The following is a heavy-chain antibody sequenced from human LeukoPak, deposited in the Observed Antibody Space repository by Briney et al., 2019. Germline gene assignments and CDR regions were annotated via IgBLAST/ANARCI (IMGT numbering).Heavy chain of an antibody. CDR3: ARHNLAAAGLYYFDY. CDR2: IYHSGST. V-gene: IGHV4-38-2*01. Sequence: SETLSLTCAVSGYSISSGYYWGWIRQPPGKGLEWIGSIYHSGSTYYNPSLKSRVTISVDASKNQFSLKLSSVTAADTAVYYCARHNLAAAGLYYFDYWGQGTLVTVSS. CDR1: GYSISSGYY. D-gene: IGHD6-13*01. J-gene: IGHJ4*02.